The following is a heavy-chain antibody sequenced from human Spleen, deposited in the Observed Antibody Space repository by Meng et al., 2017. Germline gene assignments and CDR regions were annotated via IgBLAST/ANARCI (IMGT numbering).Heavy chain of an antibody. CDR2: INHSGST. V-gene: IGHV4-34*01. Sequence: QVQLPQWGPGLFKPSETRSLTCAVYGGSFSGYYWSWIRQPPGKGLEWIGEINHSGSTNYNPSLKSRVTISVDTSKNQFSLKLSSVTAADTAVYYCARLIFDYGGNSGGGTFDYWGQGTLVTVSS. CDR1: GGSFSGYY. J-gene: IGHJ4*02. CDR3: ARLIFDYGGNSGGGTFDY. D-gene: IGHD4-23*01.